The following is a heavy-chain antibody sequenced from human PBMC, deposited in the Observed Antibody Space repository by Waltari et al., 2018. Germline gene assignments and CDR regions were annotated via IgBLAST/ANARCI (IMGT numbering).Heavy chain of an antibody. CDR1: GFTFSSYD. D-gene: IGHD3-10*01. CDR2: IGTAGDT. V-gene: IGHV3-13*01. J-gene: IGHJ3*02. CDR3: ARGVRGSGSYPYACDI. Sequence: EVQLVESGGGLVQPGGSLRLSCAASGFTFSSYDMHWVRQATGKGLEWVSAIGTAGDTYYPGSVKGRFTISRENAKNSLYLQMTSLRAGAPAVYYCARGVRGSGSYPYACDIWGHVTMVTVSS.